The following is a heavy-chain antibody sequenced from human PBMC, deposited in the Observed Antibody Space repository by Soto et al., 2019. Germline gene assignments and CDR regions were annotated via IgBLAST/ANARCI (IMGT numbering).Heavy chain of an antibody. CDR3: ARGHYDTSGYYGVYTWFDP. D-gene: IGHD3-22*01. CDR2: INTCIGNT. CDR1: GYSFTSFS. J-gene: IGHJ5*02. Sequence: QVHLVQSGAEVMQPGASVKISCKASGYSFTSFSIHWVRQAPGQGLEWMGWINTCIGNTKVAQRFQGRVTITRDKSASTAYMDMSRLTSEDTAVYFCARGHYDTSGYYGVYTWFDPWGQGTRVTVSS. V-gene: IGHV1-3*04.